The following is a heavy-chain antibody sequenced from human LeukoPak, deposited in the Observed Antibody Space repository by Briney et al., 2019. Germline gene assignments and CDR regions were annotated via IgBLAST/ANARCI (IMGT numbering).Heavy chain of an antibody. Sequence: ASVKVSCKASGYTFTSYDINWVRQATGQGLEWMGWMNPNSGNTGYAQKFQGRVTITRNTSISTAYMELSSLRSEDTAVYYCAGGRGSSWYFSSHDINWFDPWGQGTLVTVSS. D-gene: IGHD6-13*01. CDR2: MNPNSGNT. V-gene: IGHV1-8*03. CDR1: GYTFTSYD. CDR3: AGGRGSSWYFSSHDINWFDP. J-gene: IGHJ5*02.